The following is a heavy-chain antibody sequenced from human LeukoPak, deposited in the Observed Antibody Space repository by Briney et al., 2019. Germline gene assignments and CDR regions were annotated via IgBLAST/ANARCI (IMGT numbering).Heavy chain of an antibody. CDR1: GFTFSTYS. D-gene: IGHD6-6*01. CDR3: SISSSSPY. J-gene: IGHJ4*02. Sequence: PGGSLRLSCAASGFTFSTYSMNWVRQAPGKGLEWVSYISSSSTPAFYADSVKGRFTLSRDNAKNSVYLQMDSLRHEDTAVYYCSISSSSPYWGQGTLVTVSS. V-gene: IGHV3-48*02. CDR2: ISSSSTPA.